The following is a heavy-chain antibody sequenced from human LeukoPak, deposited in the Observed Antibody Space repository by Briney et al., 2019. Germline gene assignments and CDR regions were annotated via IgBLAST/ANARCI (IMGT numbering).Heavy chain of an antibody. J-gene: IGHJ4*02. CDR1: GYSFTSYW. CDR2: IYPGDSDT. Sequence: GESLKISCKGSGYSFTSYWIGLVRQMPGKGLEWMGIIYPGDSDTRYSPAFQGQVTISADKSTSTAYLQWSSLKASDTAMYYCARQNLDTAMVTIDYWGQGTLVTVSS. D-gene: IGHD5-18*01. CDR3: ARQNLDTAMVTIDY. V-gene: IGHV5-51*01.